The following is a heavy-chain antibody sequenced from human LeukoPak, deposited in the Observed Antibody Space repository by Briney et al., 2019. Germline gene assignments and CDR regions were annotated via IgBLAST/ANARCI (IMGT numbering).Heavy chain of an antibody. CDR1: GFTFSSYA. Sequence: AGGSLRLSCAASGFTFSSYAMHWVRQAPGKGLEWVAVISYDGSNKYYADSVKGRFTISRDNSKNTLYLQMNSLRAEDTAVYFCAKDRGGPVDYWGQGTLVTVSS. D-gene: IGHD3-10*01. CDR3: AKDRGGPVDY. CDR2: ISYDGSNK. J-gene: IGHJ4*02. V-gene: IGHV3-30-3*01.